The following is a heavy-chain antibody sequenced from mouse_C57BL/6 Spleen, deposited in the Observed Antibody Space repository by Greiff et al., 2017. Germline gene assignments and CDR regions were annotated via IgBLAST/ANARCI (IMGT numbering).Heavy chain of an antibody. J-gene: IGHJ2*01. CDR1: GYAFSSSW. CDR2: IYPGDGDT. D-gene: IGHD1-1*01. V-gene: IGHV1-82*01. CDR3: ARGGGSSFFDY. Sequence: VQLQQSGPELVKPGASVKISCKASGYAFSSSWMNWVKQRPGKGLEWIGRIYPGDGDTNYNGKFKGKATLTADKSSSTAYMQLSSLTSEDSAVYFCARGGGSSFFDYWGQGTTRTVSS.